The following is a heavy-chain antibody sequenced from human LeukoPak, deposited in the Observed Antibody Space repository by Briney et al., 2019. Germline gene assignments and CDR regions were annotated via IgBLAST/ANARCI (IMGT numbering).Heavy chain of an antibody. V-gene: IGHV4-39*01. CDR1: GGSISSSSYY. CDR3: ARSGGVRENSGSLDY. D-gene: IGHD1-26*01. J-gene: IGHJ4*02. CDR2: IYYGGST. Sequence: SETLSLTCTVSGGSISSSSYYWGWIRQPPGKGLEWIGSIYYGGSTYYNPSLKSRVTISVDTSKNQFSLKLSSVTAADTAVYYCARSGGVRENSGSLDYWGQGTLVTVSS.